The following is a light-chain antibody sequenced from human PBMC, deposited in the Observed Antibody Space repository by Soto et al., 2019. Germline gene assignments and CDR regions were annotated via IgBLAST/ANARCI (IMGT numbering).Light chain of an antibody. V-gene: IGLV2-14*01. CDR2: DVS. Sequence: QSALTQPASVSGSPGQSITISCTGTNSDVGGYNYVSWYQQHPGKAPKFMIYDVSNRPSGVSNRFSGSKSGNTASLTISGLQAEDEADYYCCSYTTSNTRQIVFGTGTKVTVL. CDR3: CSYTTSNTRQIV. J-gene: IGLJ1*01. CDR1: NSDVGGYNY.